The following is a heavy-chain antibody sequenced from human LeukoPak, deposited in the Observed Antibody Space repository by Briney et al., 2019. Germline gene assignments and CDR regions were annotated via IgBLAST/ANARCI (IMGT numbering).Heavy chain of an antibody. J-gene: IGHJ4*02. CDR3: ARDLGGYKSPYYFDY. V-gene: IGHV4-61*02. D-gene: IGHD5-24*01. Sequence: SQTLSLTCTVSGGSISSGSYYWSWIRQPAGKGLEWIGRIYTSGSTNYNPSLKSRVTISVDTSKNQFSLKLSSVTAADTAVYYCARDLGGYKSPYYFDYWGQGTRVTVSS. CDR2: IYTSGST. CDR1: GGSISSGSYY.